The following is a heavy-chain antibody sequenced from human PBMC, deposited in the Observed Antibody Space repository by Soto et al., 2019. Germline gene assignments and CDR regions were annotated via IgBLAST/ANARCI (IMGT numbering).Heavy chain of an antibody. J-gene: IGHJ4*02. CDR2: IIPIFGTA. Sequence: GASVKVSCKASGGTFSSYAISWVRQAPGQGLEWMGGIIPIFGTANYAQKFQGRVTITADKSTSTAYMELSSLRSEDTAVYYCARVRNQLVRWYYFDYWGQGTLVTVSS. CDR3: ARVRNQLVRWYYFDY. D-gene: IGHD6-6*01. V-gene: IGHV1-69*06. CDR1: GGTFSSYA.